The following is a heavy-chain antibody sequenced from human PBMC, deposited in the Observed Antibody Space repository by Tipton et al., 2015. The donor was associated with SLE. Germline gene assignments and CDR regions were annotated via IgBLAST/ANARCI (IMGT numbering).Heavy chain of an antibody. CDR3: ASDSSSSGSGDY. V-gene: IGHV3-21*01. Sequence: GSLRLSCAASGFTFSSYSMNWVRQAPGKGLEWVSSISSSSSYIYYADSVKGRFTISRDNAKNSLYLQMNSLRAEDTAVYYCASDSSSSGSGDYWGQGTLVTVSS. CDR1: GFTFSSYS. D-gene: IGHD6-6*01. J-gene: IGHJ4*02. CDR2: ISSSSSYI.